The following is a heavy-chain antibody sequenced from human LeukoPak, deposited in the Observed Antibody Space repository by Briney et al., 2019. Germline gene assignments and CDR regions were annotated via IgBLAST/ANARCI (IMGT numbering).Heavy chain of an antibody. V-gene: IGHV3-7*01. CDR1: GFTFSSYW. Sequence: GGSLRLSCAASGFTFSSYWMSWVRQAPGKGLKWVANIKEDGSEKYYVDSVKGRFIISRDNAKNPLYLQMNSLRAEDTAVYYCARPFPIDSWGQGTLVTVSS. D-gene: IGHD2/OR15-2a*01. CDR3: ARPFPIDS. J-gene: IGHJ4*02. CDR2: IKEDGSEK.